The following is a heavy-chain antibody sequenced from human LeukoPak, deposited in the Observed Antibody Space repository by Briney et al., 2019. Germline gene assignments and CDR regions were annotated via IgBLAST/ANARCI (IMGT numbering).Heavy chain of an antibody. Sequence: GASLKISCKGSGSSFTSYWIGWVRQMPGKGLEWMGIIYPGDSDTRYSPPFQGQVTISADKSITTAYLQWSSLKASDTAMYYCARRGSYGFFDYWGQGTLVTVSS. CDR3: ARRGSYGFFDY. J-gene: IGHJ4*02. CDR2: IYPGDSDT. V-gene: IGHV5-51*01. D-gene: IGHD5-18*01. CDR1: GSSFTSYW.